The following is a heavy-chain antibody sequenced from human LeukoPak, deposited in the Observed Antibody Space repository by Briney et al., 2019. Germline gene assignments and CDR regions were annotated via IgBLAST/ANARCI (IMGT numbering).Heavy chain of an antibody. CDR1: GGSISSYY. Sequence: PSETLSLTCTVSGGSISSYYWSWIRQPAGKGLEWIGRIYTSGSTNYNPSLKSRVTMSVDTSKNQFSLKLSSVTAAGTAVYYCARSRSYYYDSSGYYRTQYYFDYWGQGTLVTVSS. CDR2: IYTSGST. V-gene: IGHV4-4*07. J-gene: IGHJ4*02. CDR3: ARSRSYYYDSSGYYRTQYYFDY. D-gene: IGHD3-22*01.